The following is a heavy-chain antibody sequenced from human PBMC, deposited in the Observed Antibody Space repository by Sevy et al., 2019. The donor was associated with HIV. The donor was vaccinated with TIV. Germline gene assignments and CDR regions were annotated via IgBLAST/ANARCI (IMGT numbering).Heavy chain of an antibody. CDR3: AKDGTTYYDCCSGYKGWFDP. CDR2: IDHSGST. CDR1: GGSFSGHY. D-gene: IGHD3-3*01. J-gene: IGHJ5*02. V-gene: IGHV4-34*01. Sequence: WETLSLTCAVYGGSFSGHYWSWIPQPPGKALEWIGEIDHSGSTNYNPSLKSRVTISVDTSKNQFSLKLSSVTAADTTVSYCAKDGTTYYDCCSGYKGWFDPWGQGTLVTVSS.